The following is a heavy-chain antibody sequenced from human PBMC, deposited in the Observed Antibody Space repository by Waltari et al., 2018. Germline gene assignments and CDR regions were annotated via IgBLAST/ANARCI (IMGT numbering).Heavy chain of an antibody. J-gene: IGHJ4*02. CDR1: GFTFSCYA. D-gene: IGHD6-19*01. Sequence: EVQLLESGGGLVQPGGTMRLSCAASGFTFSCYALRRGRPAPGKGLESVSVISGSGSSTYYADSVKGRFTISRDNSKNTLYLQMNSLRAEDTAVYYCAKDYGAAVAGTDYWGQGTLVTVSS. CDR3: AKDYGAAVAGTDY. CDR2: ISGSGSST. V-gene: IGHV3-23*01.